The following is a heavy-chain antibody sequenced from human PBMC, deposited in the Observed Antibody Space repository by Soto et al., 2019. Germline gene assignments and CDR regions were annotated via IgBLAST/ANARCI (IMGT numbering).Heavy chain of an antibody. CDR1: GFTFTSST. Sequence: EMQLVESGGGLVKPGGSLRLSCAASGFTFTSSTMTWVRQAPGKGLEWVSSISSGSSDKYYADSVRGRFTITRDDAKNSVYLQMKGLRAEDSAVYYCVRLDCSGTSCYFYGLDVWGQGTTVTVSS. CDR2: ISSGSSDK. J-gene: IGHJ6*02. V-gene: IGHV3-21*06. CDR3: VRLDCSGTSCYFYGLDV. D-gene: IGHD2-2*01.